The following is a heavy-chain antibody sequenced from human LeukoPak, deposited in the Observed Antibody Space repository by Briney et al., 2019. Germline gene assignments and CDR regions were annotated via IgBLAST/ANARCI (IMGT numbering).Heavy chain of an antibody. CDR3: ARDRIDYSDISTYNWFDP. V-gene: IGHV4-61*02. D-gene: IGHD3-22*01. Sequence: KPSETLSLTCTVSGGSISSGSYYWSWIRQPAGKGLEWIGRIYTSGSTNYNPSLKSRVTISVDTSKNQFSLKLSSVTAADTAVYYCARDRIDYSDISTYNWFDPWGQGTLVTVSS. CDR1: GGSISSGSYY. CDR2: IYTSGST. J-gene: IGHJ5*02.